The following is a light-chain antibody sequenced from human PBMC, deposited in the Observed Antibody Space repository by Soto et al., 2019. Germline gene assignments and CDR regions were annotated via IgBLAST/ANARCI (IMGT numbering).Light chain of an antibody. CDR3: QSFDNSVSGSGV. CDR1: YSNIGAGYE. Sequence: QSELTQPPSVSGATGQRVTIYCTGSYSNIGAGYEVHWYQQIPGTAPKLLVSGHNNRPSGVPDRFFGSKSGSSASLTIIGLQAEDEADYYCQSFDNSVSGSGVFGGGTKLTVL. V-gene: IGLV1-40*01. J-gene: IGLJ3*02. CDR2: GHN.